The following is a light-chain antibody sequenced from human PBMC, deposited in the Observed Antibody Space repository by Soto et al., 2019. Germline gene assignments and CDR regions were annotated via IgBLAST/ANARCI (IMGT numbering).Light chain of an antibody. J-gene: IGKJ4*01. CDR3: HQYCTYPLT. CDR2: AAS. CDR1: QDITNY. V-gene: IGKV1-16*01. Sequence: DIQMTQSPSSLSASVGDRVSITCRASQDITNYLVWYQQKPGKAPKVLVYAASILETGVPSRFSGSGSGTDFILTITSLEPEDFATYFCHQYCTYPLTYGGGTKVEIK.